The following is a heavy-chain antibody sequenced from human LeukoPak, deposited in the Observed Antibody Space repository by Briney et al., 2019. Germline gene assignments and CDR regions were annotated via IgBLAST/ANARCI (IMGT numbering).Heavy chain of an antibody. CDR2: ISSSSSYI. CDR3: ARDGRLLNYNMDV. CDR1: GFTFSSYG. V-gene: IGHV3-21*01. D-gene: IGHD2-15*01. Sequence: GGSLRLSCAASGFTFSSYGMHWVRQAPGKGLEWVSSISSSSSYIYYADSVKGRFTISRDNAKNSLYLQMNSLRAEDTAVYYCARDGRLLNYNMDVWGKGTTVTVSS. J-gene: IGHJ6*03.